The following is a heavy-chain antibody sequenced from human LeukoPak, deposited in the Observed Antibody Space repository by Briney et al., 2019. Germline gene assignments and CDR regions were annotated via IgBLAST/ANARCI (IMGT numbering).Heavy chain of an antibody. CDR2: ISSSSSYI. CDR3: ARDHAAMAEAPTDY. J-gene: IGHJ4*02. V-gene: IGHV3-21*01. D-gene: IGHD5-18*01. Sequence: PGGSLRLSCASSGRTFSSYSMNWVRQAPGKGLEWVSSISSSSSYIYYADSVKGRSTISRDNAKNSLYLQMNSLRAEDTAVYYCARDHAAMAEAPTDYWGQGTLVTVSS. CDR1: GRTFSSYS.